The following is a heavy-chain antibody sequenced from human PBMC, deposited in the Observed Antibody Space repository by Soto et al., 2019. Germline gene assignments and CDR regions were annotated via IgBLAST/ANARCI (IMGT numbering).Heavy chain of an antibody. J-gene: IGHJ4*02. Sequence: QVQLVQSGAEVKKPGASVRVSCKPSGYTLTNYAIHWLRQAAGQRLEWLAWIDPGSGNPTYSQKFQGRVTLSRYTSASTFYMDLSSLTSEDTAVYFGTRDLNGGNTFDYWGQGTLVTVSS. D-gene: IGHD2-8*01. CDR2: IDPGSGNP. V-gene: IGHV1-3*01. CDR1: GYTLTNYA. CDR3: TRDLNGGNTFDY.